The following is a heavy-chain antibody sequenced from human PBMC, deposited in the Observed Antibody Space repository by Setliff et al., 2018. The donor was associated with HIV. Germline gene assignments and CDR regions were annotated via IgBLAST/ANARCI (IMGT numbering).Heavy chain of an antibody. D-gene: IGHD5-18*01. V-gene: IGHV4-59*08. Sequence: ETLSLTCTVSGGSISSYFWSWIRQPPGKGLEWIGYIYTNGSTDYNPSLKSRVTISVDTSKNQFSLKLSSVTAADTAVYYCARHNTGYSYGYDYYYYCMDVWGKGTTVTVSS. CDR1: GGSISSYF. CDR3: ARHNTGYSYGYDYYYYCMDV. CDR2: IYTNGST. J-gene: IGHJ6*03.